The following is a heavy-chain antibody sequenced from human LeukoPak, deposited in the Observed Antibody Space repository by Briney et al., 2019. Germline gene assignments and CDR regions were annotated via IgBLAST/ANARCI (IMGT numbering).Heavy chain of an antibody. CDR3: ARGATVTNNWFDP. Sequence: ASVKVSCKASGYTFTSYDINWVRQATGQGLEWMGWMNPNSGNTGYAQKFQGKVTITRNTSISTAYMELSSLRSEDTAVYYCARGATVTNNWFDPGGQGTLVTVSS. CDR1: GYTFTSYD. D-gene: IGHD4-11*01. V-gene: IGHV1-8*03. J-gene: IGHJ5*02. CDR2: MNPNSGNT.